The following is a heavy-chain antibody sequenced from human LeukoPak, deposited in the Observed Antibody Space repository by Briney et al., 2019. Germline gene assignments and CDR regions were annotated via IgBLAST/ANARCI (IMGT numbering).Heavy chain of an antibody. D-gene: IGHD3-22*01. V-gene: IGHV3-30*18. CDR3: ANLWDSSGYPNFDY. CDR2: ISYDGSNK. CDR1: GFTFSSYG. Sequence: PGRSLRLSCAASGFTFSSYGMHWVRQAPGKGLEWVAVISYDGSNKYYADSVKGRFTISRDNSKTTLYLQMNSLRAEDTAVYYCANLWDSSGYPNFDYWGQGTLVTVSS. J-gene: IGHJ4*02.